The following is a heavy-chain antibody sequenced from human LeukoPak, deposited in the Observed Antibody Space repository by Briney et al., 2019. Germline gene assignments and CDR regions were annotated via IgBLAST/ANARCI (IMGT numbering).Heavy chain of an antibody. CDR3: ARDASVDTAMAHNWFDP. J-gene: IGHJ5*02. D-gene: IGHD5-18*01. CDR2: INPSGGST. CDR1: GYTFTIYY. V-gene: IGHV1-46*01. Sequence: ASVKVSCKASGYTFTIYYMQWVRHGPGQGLEWMGIINPSGGSTSYAQKFQGRVTMTRDTSTSTVYMELSSLGSEDTAVYYCARDASVDTAMAHNWFDPWGQGTLVTVSS.